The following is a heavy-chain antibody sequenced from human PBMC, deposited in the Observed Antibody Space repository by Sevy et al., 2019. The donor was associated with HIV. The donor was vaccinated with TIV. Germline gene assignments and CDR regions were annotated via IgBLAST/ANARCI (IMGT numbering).Heavy chain of an antibody. J-gene: IGHJ4*02. CDR3: ARARYCTNGVCEWYFDD. CDR1: GFTFSSYG. Sequence: GGSLRLSCAASGFTFSSYGMHWVRQAPGKGLEWVAVIWYEGSNKYYADSVKGRFTISRDNSKNTLYLQMNSLRAEDTAVSYCARARYCTNGVCEWYFDDWGQGTLVTVSS. V-gene: IGHV3-33*01. D-gene: IGHD2-8*01. CDR2: IWYEGSNK.